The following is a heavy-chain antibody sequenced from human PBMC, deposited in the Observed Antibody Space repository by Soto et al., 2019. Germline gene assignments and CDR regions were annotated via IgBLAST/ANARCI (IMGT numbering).Heavy chain of an antibody. CDR1: GFTFSTYA. CDR2: IWYDGSNK. Sequence: TGGSLRLSCAASGFTFSTYAMAWVRQAPGKGLEWVAVIWYDGSNKYYADSVKGRFTISRDNSKNTLYLQMNSLRAEDTAVYYCARADIVATIAAHYYGMDVWGQGTTVTVSS. V-gene: IGHV3-33*08. CDR3: ARADIVATIAAHYYGMDV. D-gene: IGHD5-12*01. J-gene: IGHJ6*02.